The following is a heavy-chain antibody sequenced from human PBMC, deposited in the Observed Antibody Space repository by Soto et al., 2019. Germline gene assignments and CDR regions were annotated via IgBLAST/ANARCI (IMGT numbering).Heavy chain of an antibody. CDR2: TRNKANSYTT. J-gene: IGHJ4*02. V-gene: IGHV3-72*01. CDR3: ARLSLEYYFDY. Sequence: PGGSLRLSCAASGFTFSDHYMDWVRQAPGKGLEWVGRTRNKANSYTTEYAASVKGRFTISRDDSKNSLYLQMNSLKTEDTAVYYCARLSLEYYFDYWGQGTLVTVSS. CDR1: GFTFSDHY.